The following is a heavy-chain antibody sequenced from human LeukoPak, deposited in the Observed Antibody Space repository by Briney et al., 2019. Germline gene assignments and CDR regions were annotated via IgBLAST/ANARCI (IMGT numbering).Heavy chain of an antibody. Sequence: SETLSLTCTVSGGSISSYYWSWIRQPPGKGLEWIGYIYYSGNTNYNPSLKSRVTISVDTSKNQFSLKLSSVTAADTAVYYCARAVQLERPPPLTDYYYMDVWGKGTTVTVSS. V-gene: IGHV4-59*01. CDR3: ARAVQLERPPPLTDYYYMDV. CDR2: IYYSGNT. CDR1: GGSISSYY. D-gene: IGHD1-1*01. J-gene: IGHJ6*03.